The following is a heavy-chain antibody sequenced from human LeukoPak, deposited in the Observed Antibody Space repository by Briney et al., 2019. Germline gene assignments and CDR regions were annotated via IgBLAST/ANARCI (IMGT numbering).Heavy chain of an antibody. D-gene: IGHD4-23*01. V-gene: IGHV4-59*01. CDR3: ERGSRNSVDY. CDR1: GGSISNYY. Sequence: SETLSLTCTVSGGSISNYYWSWIRQPPGKGLEWIGYIYKSGNTNYNPSLKSRVTTSVDTSKNQFSLNLSSVTAADTAAYYCERGSRNSVDYWGQGTLVTVSS. J-gene: IGHJ4*02. CDR2: IYKSGNT.